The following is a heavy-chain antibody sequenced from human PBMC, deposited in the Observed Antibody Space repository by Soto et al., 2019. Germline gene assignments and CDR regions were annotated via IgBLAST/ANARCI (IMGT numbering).Heavy chain of an antibody. J-gene: IGHJ6*02. CDR3: AREYYDFWSGSAPGYYYGMDV. D-gene: IGHD3-3*01. CDR2: IYYSGST. CDR1: GGSISSGGYY. Sequence: SETLSLTCTVSGGSISSGGYYWSWIRQHPGKGLEWIGYIYYSGSTYYNPSLKSRVTISVDTSKNQFSLKLSSVTAADTAVYYCAREYYDFWSGSAPGYYYGMDVWGQGTTVTVSS. V-gene: IGHV4-31*03.